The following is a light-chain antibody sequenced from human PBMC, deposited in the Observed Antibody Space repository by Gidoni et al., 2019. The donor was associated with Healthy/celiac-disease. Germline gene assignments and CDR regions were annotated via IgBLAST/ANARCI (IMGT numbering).Light chain of an antibody. CDR1: QSVSSY. CDR3: QQRSNWPMT. V-gene: IGKV3-11*01. J-gene: IGKJ1*01. Sequence: EIVLTQSPATLSLSPGERATLSCRASQSVSSYLAWYQQKPGQAPRLLIYDASNRATGIPARFSGSGSGTDFTLTISSLEPEDFAVYYCQQRSNWPMTFXQXTKVXIK. CDR2: DAS.